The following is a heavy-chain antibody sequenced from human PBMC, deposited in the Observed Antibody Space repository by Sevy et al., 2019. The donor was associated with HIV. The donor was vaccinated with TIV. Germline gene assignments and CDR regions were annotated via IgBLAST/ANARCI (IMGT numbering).Heavy chain of an antibody. CDR3: AKTLGAIASPFDY. J-gene: IGHJ4*02. V-gene: IGHV3-23*01. Sequence: GGSLRLSSAASGFSFNTYAMTWVRQAPGKGLEWVSVISNSGDRTYYADSVKGRFTISRDNSKNTLYLQMISLRAEDTAVYYCAKTLGAIASPFDYRGQGTLVTVSS. D-gene: IGHD7-27*01. CDR1: GFSFNTYA. CDR2: ISNSGDRT.